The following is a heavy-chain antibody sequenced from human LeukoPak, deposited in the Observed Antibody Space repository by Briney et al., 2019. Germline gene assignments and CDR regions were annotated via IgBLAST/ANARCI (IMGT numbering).Heavy chain of an antibody. D-gene: IGHD6-13*01. Sequence: GASVKVPCKASGGTFSSYAISWVRQAPGQGLEWMGRIIPILGIANYAQKFQGRVTITADKSTSTAYMELSSLRSEDTAVYYCAREVQIPLAAAASRYSYYYGMDVWGQGTTVTVSS. V-gene: IGHV1-69*04. CDR3: AREVQIPLAAAASRYSYYYGMDV. J-gene: IGHJ6*02. CDR1: GGTFSSYA. CDR2: IIPILGIA.